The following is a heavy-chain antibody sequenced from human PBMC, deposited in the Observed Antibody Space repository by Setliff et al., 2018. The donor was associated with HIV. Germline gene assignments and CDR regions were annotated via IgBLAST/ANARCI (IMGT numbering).Heavy chain of an antibody. V-gene: IGHV4-61*08. Sequence: SETLSLTCTVSGASISSGGFYWSWIRQHPGKGLEWIGEINHSGSTNYNPSLKSRVTFSVDTSKNQFSLKLSSVTAADSAVYYCARDYYNFQDMWGQGTMVTVSS. CDR2: INHSGST. CDR3: ARDYYNFQDM. D-gene: IGHD3-3*01. J-gene: IGHJ3*02. CDR1: GASISSGGFY.